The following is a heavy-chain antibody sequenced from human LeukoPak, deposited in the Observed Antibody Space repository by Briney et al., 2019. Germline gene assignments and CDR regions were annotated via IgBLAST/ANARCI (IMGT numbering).Heavy chain of an antibody. CDR3: ARGSAPWFGELYLLDY. CDR1: GYSFTDYY. D-gene: IGHD3-10*01. Sequence: ASVKVSCKTAGYSFTDYYMHWVRQATGQGLEWMGWMNPNSGNTGYAQKFQGRVTITRNTSISTAYMELSSLRSEDTAVYYCARGSAPWFGELYLLDYWGQGTLVTVSS. V-gene: IGHV1-8*03. CDR2: MNPNSGNT. J-gene: IGHJ4*02.